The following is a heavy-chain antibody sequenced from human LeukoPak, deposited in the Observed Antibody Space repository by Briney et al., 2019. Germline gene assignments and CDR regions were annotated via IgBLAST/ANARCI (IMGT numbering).Heavy chain of an antibody. CDR1: GFTFSRYW. J-gene: IGHJ4*02. CDR2: ISSDGSEI. D-gene: IGHD3-16*01. V-gene: IGHV3-74*01. CDR3: ARDWGGYGPTSHDY. Sequence: GGSLRLSCAASGFTFSRYWMHWVRQDPEKGLVWVSRISSDGSEIIYADSVKGRFIISRDNAKSTLYLEMNSLRVEDTAVYYCARDWGGYGPTSHDYWGQGTLVTVSS.